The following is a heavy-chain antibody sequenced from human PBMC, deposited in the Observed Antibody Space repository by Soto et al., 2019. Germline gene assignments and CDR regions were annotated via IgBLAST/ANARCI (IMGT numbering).Heavy chain of an antibody. CDR2: VRDRAYNYAT. CDR3: TRLISAAQDY. V-gene: IGHV3-73*01. Sequence: EVLLVESGGGLVQPGGSLKLSCAASGFVFKDASIHWVRQVSGKGLEWVGRVRDRAYNYATAYAASVKGRFTISRDDSTNTAYLQMNSLKTEDTAIYYCTRLISAAQDYWGQGILVTVSS. D-gene: IGHD3-10*01. CDR1: GFVFKDAS. J-gene: IGHJ4*02.